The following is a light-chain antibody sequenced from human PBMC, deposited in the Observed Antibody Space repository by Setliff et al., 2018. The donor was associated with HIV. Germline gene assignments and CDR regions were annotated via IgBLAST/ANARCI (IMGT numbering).Light chain of an antibody. J-gene: IGLJ3*02. CDR1: SSDIGGYNY. CDR3: SSFTSSKALL. CDR2: DVT. Sequence: QSALAQPASVSGSPGQSITISCTGTSSDIGGYNYVSWYQQLPGNTPKLLIYDVTNRPSGVPDRFSGSKSANPASLTISGLQAEDEADYYCSSFTSSKALLFGGGTKVTVL. V-gene: IGLV2-14*03.